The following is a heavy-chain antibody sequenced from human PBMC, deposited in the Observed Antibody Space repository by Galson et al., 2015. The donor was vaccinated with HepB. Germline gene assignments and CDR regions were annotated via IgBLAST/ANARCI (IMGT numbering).Heavy chain of an antibody. CDR3: ARDRNMYHYDNSDYYSPHMDWYFDL. J-gene: IGHJ2*01. Sequence: LRLSCAASGFPFSNYGMHWVRQAPDKGLEWVAVTWYDGSNKYYAESVKGRFTISRDNSRNTLFLQMNSLRAEDTAIYYCARDRNMYHYDNSDYYSPHMDWYFDLWGRGTLATVSS. D-gene: IGHD3-22*01. CDR2: TWYDGSNK. CDR1: GFPFSNYG. V-gene: IGHV3-33*01.